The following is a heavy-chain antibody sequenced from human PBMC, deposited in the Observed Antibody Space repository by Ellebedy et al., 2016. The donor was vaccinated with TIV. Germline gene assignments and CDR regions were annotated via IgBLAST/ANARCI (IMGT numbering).Heavy chain of an antibody. CDR1: GFTFSSYG. Sequence: PGGSLRLSCAASGFTFSSYGMHWVRQAPGKGLEWVAFISYDGSNKYYAGSVKGRFTISRDNSKNTLYLQMNSLRAEDTAVYYCARDNFIVRAFDYWGQGTLVTVSS. CDR2: ISYDGSNK. D-gene: IGHD1-26*01. V-gene: IGHV3-33*05. CDR3: ARDNFIVRAFDY. J-gene: IGHJ4*02.